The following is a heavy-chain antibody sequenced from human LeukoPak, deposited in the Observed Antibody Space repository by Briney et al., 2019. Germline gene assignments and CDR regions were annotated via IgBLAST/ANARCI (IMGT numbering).Heavy chain of an antibody. Sequence: GGSLRLSCAASGFIFGGYVMSWARQAPGKGLEWVASINHNGNVNYYVDSVKGRFTISRDNAKNSLYLQMSNLRAEDTAVYFCARGGGLDVWGQGATVTVSS. CDR3: ARGGGLDV. V-gene: IGHV3-7*03. CDR2: INHNGNVN. D-gene: IGHD3-16*01. J-gene: IGHJ6*02. CDR1: GFIFGGYV.